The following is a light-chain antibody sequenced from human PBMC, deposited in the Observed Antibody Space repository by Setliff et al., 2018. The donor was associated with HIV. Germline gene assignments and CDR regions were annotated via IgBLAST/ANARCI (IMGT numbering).Light chain of an antibody. J-gene: IGLJ1*01. V-gene: IGLV2-11*01. CDR3: CSYAGTYIFYV. CDR1: SSDVGAYNY. Sequence: SALTQPRSVSGSPGQSVTISCTGTSSDVGAYNYVSWYQHHPGKAPKLMIYDVTKRPSGVPDRFSGSKSDNTASLTISGLQAEDEADYYCCSYAGTYIFYVFGTGTKGTVL. CDR2: DVT.